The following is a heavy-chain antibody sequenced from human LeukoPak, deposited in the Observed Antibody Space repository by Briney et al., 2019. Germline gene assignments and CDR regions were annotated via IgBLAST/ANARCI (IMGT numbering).Heavy chain of an antibody. V-gene: IGHV5-51*01. CDR2: IFPGDSDT. CDR3: GRHGTGAGFDY. Sequence: GESLKISCKGSGYKFTSHWIGWVRQMPGKGLEWMGIIFPGDSDTAYSPSFQGQVTISADKSISTAYLQWSSLKASDSAMYYCGRHGTGAGFDYWGQGTLVTVSS. J-gene: IGHJ4*02. D-gene: IGHD6-13*01. CDR1: GYKFTSHW.